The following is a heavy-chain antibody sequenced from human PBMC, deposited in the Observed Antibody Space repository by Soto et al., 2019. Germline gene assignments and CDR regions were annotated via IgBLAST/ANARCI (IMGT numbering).Heavy chain of an antibody. D-gene: IGHD3-16*02. V-gene: IGHV1-3*01. CDR3: VRGGTWYDHARGSYHYTAKLDY. J-gene: IGHJ4*02. CDR2: INAGNGNT. Sequence: ASVKVTCKASGYTFTSYARRWVRQDPGQRLEWMGWINAGNGNTNYAQKFQGRVTISAEESASTAYLELHSLRSDDTAVYFCVRGGTWYDHARGSYHYTAKLDYWGQGTQVTVS. CDR1: GYTFTSYA.